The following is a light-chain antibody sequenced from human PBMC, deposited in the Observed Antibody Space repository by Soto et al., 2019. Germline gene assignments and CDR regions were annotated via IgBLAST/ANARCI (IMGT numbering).Light chain of an antibody. CDR3: QHYGSSRT. Sequence: EIVLTQSPGTLSLSPGERATLSCRASQSVSSSYLAWYQQKPGQAPRLLIYDASSRATGIPDRFSGSGSGTDFTLTISRLEPVDFAVYYCQHYGSSRTFGQGTKVEIK. CDR2: DAS. CDR1: QSVSSSY. V-gene: IGKV3-20*01. J-gene: IGKJ1*01.